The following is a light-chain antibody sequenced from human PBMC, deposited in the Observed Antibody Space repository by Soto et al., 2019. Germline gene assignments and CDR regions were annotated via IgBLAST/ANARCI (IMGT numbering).Light chain of an antibody. CDR1: SSDVGGYNY. J-gene: IGLJ1*01. CDR2: DVS. V-gene: IGLV2-14*03. CDR3: SSYTTSNTRQMV. Sequence: QSALTQPASVSGSPGQSITISCTGTSSDVGGYNYVSWYQHHPGKAPKLIIYDVSNRPSGVSNPFSGSKSGNTASLTISGLQPEDEADYYCSSYTTSNTRQMVFGTGPRSPS.